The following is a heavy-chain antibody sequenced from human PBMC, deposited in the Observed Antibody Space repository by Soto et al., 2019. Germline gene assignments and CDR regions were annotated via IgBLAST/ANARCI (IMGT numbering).Heavy chain of an antibody. V-gene: IGHV3-30*03. CDR1: GFTFSSYG. CDR3: VSDRGYGHASVPYS. CDR2: ISYDGGLQ. Sequence: QAQLVESGGGVVQPGRSLRLSCAASGFTFSSYGMHWVRQAPGTGLEWVAVISYDGGLQHYADSVKGRFTISRDTSKNTVFLKMNSLRAEDTAVYYCVSDRGYGHASVPYSWGQGTLVSVSS. D-gene: IGHD5-18*01. J-gene: IGHJ4*02.